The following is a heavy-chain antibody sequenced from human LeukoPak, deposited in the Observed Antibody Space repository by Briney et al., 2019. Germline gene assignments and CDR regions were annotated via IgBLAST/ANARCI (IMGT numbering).Heavy chain of an antibody. Sequence: GGSLRLSCAASGFTFSDSWMSWVRRAPGKGLEWVANMNQDGSEKDYVDSVKGRFTISRDNARNSLYLQMGSLRAEDTAVYYCATYTHWVAGDVWGQGTTVTVSS. D-gene: IGHD3-16*01. V-gene: IGHV3-7*01. J-gene: IGHJ6*02. CDR3: ATYTHWVAGDV. CDR1: GFTFSDSW. CDR2: MNQDGSEK.